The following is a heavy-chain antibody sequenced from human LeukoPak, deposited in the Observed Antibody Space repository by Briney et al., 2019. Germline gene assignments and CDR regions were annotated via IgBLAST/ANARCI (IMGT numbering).Heavy chain of an antibody. V-gene: IGHV4-59*11. CDR1: GVSMNSHY. CDR2: ISGSGST. J-gene: IGHJ2*01. Sequence: SETLSLTCSVSGVSMNSHYLNWIRQPPGKGLEWIGFISGSGSTNYNPSLMSRVTMSLETSKRQFSLKLRSVTAADTAVYYCARGVLGPYYFDLWGRGTLVTVSS. D-gene: IGHD7-27*01. CDR3: ARGVLGPYYFDL.